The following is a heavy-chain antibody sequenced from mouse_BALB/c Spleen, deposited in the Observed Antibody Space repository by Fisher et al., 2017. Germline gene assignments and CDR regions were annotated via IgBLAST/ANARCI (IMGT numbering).Heavy chain of an antibody. CDR3: TRKGRLPYWYFDV. Sequence: KFKGKATLTADKSSSTAYMQLKSLTSEESAVYYCTRKGRLPYWYFDVWGAGTTVTVSS. D-gene: IGHD1-2*01. V-gene: IGHV1S53*01. J-gene: IGHJ1*01.